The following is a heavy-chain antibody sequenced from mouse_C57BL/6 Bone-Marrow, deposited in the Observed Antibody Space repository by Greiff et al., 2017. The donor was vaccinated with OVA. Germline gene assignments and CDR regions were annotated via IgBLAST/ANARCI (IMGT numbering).Heavy chain of an antibody. D-gene: IGHD6-1*01. Sequence: EVQVVESGGDLVKPGGSLKLSCAASGFTFSSYGMSWVRQTPDKRLEWVATISSGGSYTYYPDSVKGRFTISRDNAKNTLYLQMSSLTSEDTAMYYCARHVLCQYWYFDVWGTGTTVTVSS. J-gene: IGHJ1*03. V-gene: IGHV5-6*01. CDR3: ARHVLCQYWYFDV. CDR1: GFTFSSYG. CDR2: ISSGGSYT.